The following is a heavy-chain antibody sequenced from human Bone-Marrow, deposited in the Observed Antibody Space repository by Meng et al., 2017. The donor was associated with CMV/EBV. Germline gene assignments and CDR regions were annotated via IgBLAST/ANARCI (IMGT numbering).Heavy chain of an antibody. Sequence: GGSLRLSCAASGFTFDDYGMSWVRQAPGKGLEWDSGINWNGGSTGYADSVKGRFTISRDNAKNSLYLQMNSLRAEDTALYYCARVKGGPGRRIAVAGTFDYWGQGTLVTVSS. J-gene: IGHJ4*02. D-gene: IGHD6-19*01. V-gene: IGHV3-20*04. CDR1: GFTFDDYG. CDR3: ARVKGGPGRRIAVAGTFDY. CDR2: INWNGGST.